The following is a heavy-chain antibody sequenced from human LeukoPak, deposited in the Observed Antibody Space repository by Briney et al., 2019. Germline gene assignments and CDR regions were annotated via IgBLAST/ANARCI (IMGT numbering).Heavy chain of an antibody. CDR2: MNPNSGNT. D-gene: IGHD2-15*01. Sequence: ASVKVSCKASGYTFTSYDINWVRQATGQGLEWMGWMNPNSGNTGYAQKFQGRVTMTSNTSISTAYMELSSLRSEDTAVYYCAGYCSGGSCYYYYGMDVWGQGTTVTVSS. CDR3: AGYCSGGSCYYYYGMDV. J-gene: IGHJ6*02. CDR1: GYTFTSYD. V-gene: IGHV1-8*01.